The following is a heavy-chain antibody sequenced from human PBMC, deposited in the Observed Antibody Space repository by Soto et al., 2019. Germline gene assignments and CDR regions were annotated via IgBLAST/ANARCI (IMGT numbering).Heavy chain of an antibody. D-gene: IGHD6-13*01. CDR2: ISGSGGST. Sequence: GGSLRLSCAASGFTFSSYAMSWVRQAPGKGLEWVSAISGSGGSTYYADSVKGRFTISRDNSKNTLYLQMNSLRAEDTAVYYCAKRPGEAAGKPEEKISHFWGQGTLVTVSS. CDR1: GFTFSSYA. V-gene: IGHV3-23*01. CDR3: AKRPGEAAGKPEEKISHF. J-gene: IGHJ4*02.